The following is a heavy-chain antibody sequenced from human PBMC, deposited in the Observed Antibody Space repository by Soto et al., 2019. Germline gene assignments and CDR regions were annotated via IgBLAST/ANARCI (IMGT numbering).Heavy chain of an antibody. CDR3: ARDSILTGYYMVDY. CDR1: GFAFSSYS. Sequence: EVQLVESGGGLVKPGGSLRLSSAASGFAFSSYSMNWVRQAPGKGLEWVSSISSSSSYIYYADSVKGRFTISRDNAKNSLYLQMNSLRAEDTAVYYCARDSILTGYYMVDYWGQGTLVTVSS. D-gene: IGHD3-9*01. V-gene: IGHV3-21*01. CDR2: ISSSSSYI. J-gene: IGHJ4*02.